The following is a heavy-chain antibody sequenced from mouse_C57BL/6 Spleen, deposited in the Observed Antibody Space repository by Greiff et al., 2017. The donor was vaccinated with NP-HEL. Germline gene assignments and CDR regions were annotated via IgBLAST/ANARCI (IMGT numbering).Heavy chain of an antibody. CDR1: GYTFTDHT. V-gene: IGHV1-78*01. Sequence: VKLQQSDAELVKPGASVKISCKVSGYTFTDHTIHWMKQRPEQGLEWIGYIYPRDGSTKYNEKFKGKATLTADKSSSTAYLQLNSLTAEDAAVYFCATGLGRGYFDYWGQGTTLTVSS. D-gene: IGHD4-1*01. CDR2: IYPRDGST. J-gene: IGHJ2*01. CDR3: ATGLGRGYFDY.